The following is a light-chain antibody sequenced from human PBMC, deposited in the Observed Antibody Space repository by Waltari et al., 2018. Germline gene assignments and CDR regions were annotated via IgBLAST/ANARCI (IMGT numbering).Light chain of an antibody. J-gene: IGKJ2*03. CDR3: QQYSSSSMFS. CDR2: KTF. Sequence: DIQMTQSPPTLSASVGDRVTITCRASQSISTLLAWFQQKPGNPPKLLIYKTFNLERGVPSRFSGSGSGTEFTLTITSLQPDDFATYYCQQYSSSSMFSFGQGTKLEIK. V-gene: IGKV1-5*03. CDR1: QSISTL.